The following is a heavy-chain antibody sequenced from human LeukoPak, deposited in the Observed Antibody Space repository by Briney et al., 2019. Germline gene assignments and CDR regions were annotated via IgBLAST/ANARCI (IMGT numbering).Heavy chain of an antibody. CDR3: ARDRPDYGAERFAY. D-gene: IGHD4-17*01. CDR2: IGTAGDT. Sequence: TGGSLRLSCAASGFTFSNYDMHWVRQATGKGLEWVSAIGTAGDTYYPDSVKGRFTISRENAKNSLFLQMNSLRAEDTAVYYCARDRPDYGAERFAYWGRGTLVTVSS. CDR1: GFTFSNYD. V-gene: IGHV3-13*01. J-gene: IGHJ4*02.